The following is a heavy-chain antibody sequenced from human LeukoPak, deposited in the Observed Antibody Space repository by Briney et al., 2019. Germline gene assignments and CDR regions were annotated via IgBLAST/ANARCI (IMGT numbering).Heavy chain of an antibody. CDR1: GGSINSYY. D-gene: IGHD3-22*01. V-gene: IGHV4-34*01. J-gene: IGHJ4*02. CDR3: ASFADYDSSLDY. Sequence: PSETLPLTCTVSGGSINSYYGSWIRQPPGKGLEWIGEINHSGSTNYNPSLKSRVTISVDTSKNQFSLKLSSVPAADKAVYYCASFADYDSSLDYWGQGPLVTVSS. CDR2: INHSGST.